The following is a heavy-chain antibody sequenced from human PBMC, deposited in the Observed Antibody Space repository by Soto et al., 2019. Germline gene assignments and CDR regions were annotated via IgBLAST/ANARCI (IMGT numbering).Heavy chain of an antibody. Sequence: SETLSLTCAVHGGSFSGYYWSWIRQPPGKGLEWIGEINHSGSTNYNPSLKSRVTISVDTSKNQFSLKLSSVTAADTAVYYCARGLTYYDFWSGYSRGYYGMDVWGQGTTVTVSS. CDR1: GGSFSGYY. CDR3: ARGLTYYDFWSGYSRGYYGMDV. J-gene: IGHJ6*02. D-gene: IGHD3-3*01. V-gene: IGHV4-34*01. CDR2: INHSGST.